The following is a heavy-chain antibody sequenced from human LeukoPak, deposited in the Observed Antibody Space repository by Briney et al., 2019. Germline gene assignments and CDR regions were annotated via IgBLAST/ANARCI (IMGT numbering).Heavy chain of an antibody. CDR2: IYYSGST. CDR3: ARHGMAAAGRVSFFDY. D-gene: IGHD6-13*01. J-gene: IGHJ4*02. Sequence: SETLSLTCTVSGGSISSSGYYWGWIRQPPGRGLEWIGNIYYSGSTYYNPSLKSRVTISVDTSKNQFSLKLSSVTTADTAVYYCARHGMAAAGRVSFFDYWGQGTLVTVSS. CDR1: GGSISSSGYY. V-gene: IGHV4-39*01.